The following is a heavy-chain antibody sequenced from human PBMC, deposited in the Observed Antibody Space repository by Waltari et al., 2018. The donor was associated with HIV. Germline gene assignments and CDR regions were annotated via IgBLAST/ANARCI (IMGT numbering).Heavy chain of an antibody. CDR2: ISSSSRYI. J-gene: IGHJ4*02. V-gene: IGHV3-21*01. Sequence: EVQLGESGGGLVKPGGCLRLSCAASGFTFSSYMMNWVRKPTGKGLGGVSSISSSSRYIYYAYSVKGRFTISRDNAQNSLYLQMNSLRAEDTAVFYCARDLVADSGYFGLFDYWGQGTLVTVSS. CDR3: ARDLVADSGYFGLFDY. CDR1: GFTFSSYM. D-gene: IGHD3-22*01.